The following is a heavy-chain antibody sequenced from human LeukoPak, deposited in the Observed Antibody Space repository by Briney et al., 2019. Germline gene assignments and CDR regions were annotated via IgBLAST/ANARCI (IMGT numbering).Heavy chain of an antibody. V-gene: IGHV4-4*07. D-gene: IGHD3-22*01. CDR1: GGSISNNY. J-gene: IGHJ2*01. CDR3: ARVWLSSGSYWYFDF. CDR2: IYSSGST. Sequence: SETLSLTCTVSGGSISNNYWSWIRQPAGKGLEYIGRIYSSGSTNYNPSLKSRVTMSVDTSKNQFSLLLHSVTAADTAVYYCARVWLSSGSYWYFDFWGRGALVIVSS.